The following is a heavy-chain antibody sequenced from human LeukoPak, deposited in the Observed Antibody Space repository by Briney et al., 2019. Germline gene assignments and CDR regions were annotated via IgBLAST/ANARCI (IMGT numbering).Heavy chain of an antibody. D-gene: IGHD4-17*01. J-gene: IGHJ6*02. CDR2: ITYHGSNK. V-gene: IGHV3-30-3*01. CDR3: ARDVEGYGDYVHYYYGMDV. Sequence: XGSLRLSCAASGFSFSSYGMHWVRQAPGKGLEWVALITYHGSNKYYADSVKGRFTISRDNSKNTLYLQMNSLRAEDTAVYYCARDVEGYGDYVHYYYGMDVWGQGTTVTVSS. CDR1: GFSFSSYG.